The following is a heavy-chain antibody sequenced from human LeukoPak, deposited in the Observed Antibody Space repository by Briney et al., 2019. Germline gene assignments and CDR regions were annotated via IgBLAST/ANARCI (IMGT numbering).Heavy chain of an antibody. CDR1: GFPFSTFA. CDR3: ATYRQVLLPFGS. J-gene: IGHJ5*02. CDR2: IFPSGGEI. D-gene: IGHD2-8*02. V-gene: IGHV3-23*01. Sequence: GGSLRLSCAASGFPFSTFAMIWVRQPPGKGLEWVSSIFPSGGEIHYADSVRGRFTISRDNSKSTLSLQMNSLRAEDTAIYYCATYRQVLLPFGSWGQGTLVTVSS.